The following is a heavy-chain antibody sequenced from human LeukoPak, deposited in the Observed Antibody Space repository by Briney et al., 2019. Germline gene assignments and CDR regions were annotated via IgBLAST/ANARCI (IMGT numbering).Heavy chain of an antibody. Sequence: ASVKVSCKASGYTFTGYYIHWVRQAPGQGLEWMGWINSNSGGTNYAQKFQGRVTMTRDTSSSTAYMELSRLRSGDTAVYFCARWAYCGGDCYSYDYWGQGTLVTVSS. V-gene: IGHV1-2*02. D-gene: IGHD2-21*02. J-gene: IGHJ4*02. CDR3: ARWAYCGGDCYSYDY. CDR2: INSNSGGT. CDR1: GYTFTGYY.